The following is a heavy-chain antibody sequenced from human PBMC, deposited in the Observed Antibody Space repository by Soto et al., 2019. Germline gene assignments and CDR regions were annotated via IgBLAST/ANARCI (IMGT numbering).Heavy chain of an antibody. J-gene: IGHJ4*02. V-gene: IGHV1-69*01. Sequence: QVHLVQSEAEVKKPGSSGKVSCKASGGTFSSYTVSWVRQAPGQGLEWVGGIIPVFNTTYYAQKFQGRVTILADQYTSTASMELSNLRSEDTAVYYCASSLGRGWTPYWGQGTLVTVSS. CDR1: GGTFSSYT. CDR3: ASSLGRGWTPY. CDR2: IIPVFNTT. D-gene: IGHD6-19*01.